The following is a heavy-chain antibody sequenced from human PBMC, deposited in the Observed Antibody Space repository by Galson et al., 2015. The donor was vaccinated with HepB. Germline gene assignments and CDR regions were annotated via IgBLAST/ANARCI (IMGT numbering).Heavy chain of an antibody. V-gene: IGHV3-30*18. Sequence: SLRLSCAASGFTFSSYGMHWVRQAPGKGLEWVAVISYDGSNKYYADSVKGRFTISRDNSKNTLYLQMNSLRAEDTAVYYCAKGGYYDSSGYCPWDYYYYMDVWGKGTTVTVSS. CDR2: ISYDGSNK. D-gene: IGHD3-22*01. CDR3: AKGGYYDSSGYCPWDYYYYMDV. J-gene: IGHJ6*03. CDR1: GFTFSSYG.